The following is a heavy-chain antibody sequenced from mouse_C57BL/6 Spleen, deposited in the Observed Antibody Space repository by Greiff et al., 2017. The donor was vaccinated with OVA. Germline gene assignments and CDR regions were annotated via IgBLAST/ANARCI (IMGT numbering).Heavy chain of an antibody. D-gene: IGHD2-1*01. Sequence: QVQLKQPGAELVKPGASVKMSCKASGYTFTSYWITWVKQRPGQGLEWIGDIYPGSGSTNYNEKFKSKATLTVDTSSSTAYMQLSSLTSEDSAVYYCARNGNYGEDAMDYWGQGTSVTVSS. CDR1: GYTFTSYW. CDR3: ARNGNYGEDAMDY. CDR2: IYPGSGST. J-gene: IGHJ4*01. V-gene: IGHV1-55*01.